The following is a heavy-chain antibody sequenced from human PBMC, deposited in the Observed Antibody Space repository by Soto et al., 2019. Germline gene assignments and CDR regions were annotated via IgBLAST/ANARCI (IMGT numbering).Heavy chain of an antibody. CDR1: GDSVGNGPYY. D-gene: IGHD1-26*01. V-gene: IGHV4-61*01. J-gene: IGHJ6*02. CDR2: IYYSGST. CDR3: ARVGSSCHSGGCYYYYGLGV. Sequence: QVRLQESGPGLVKPSETLSLSCLVSGDSVGNGPYYWSWIRQSPGEGLEWIAYIYYSGSTNVNPSLASRVNISIDMSKTQFFLELRSVTAADAAVYFCARVGSSCHSGGCYYYYGLGVWGQGTTVAISS.